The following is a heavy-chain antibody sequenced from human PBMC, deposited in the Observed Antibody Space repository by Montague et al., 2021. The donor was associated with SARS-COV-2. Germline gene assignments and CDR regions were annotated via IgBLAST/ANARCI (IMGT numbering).Heavy chain of an antibody. J-gene: IGHJ6*03. CDR3: ARPGDGVVPSPILGVGPYYSYYYMDV. Sequence: SETLSLTCAAHGGSFSTYSWNWIRQPPGKGLEWIGEIHHGGSTNYNPSLKSRVTISADTSKNQFSLKLTSVAAADTAVYYCARPGDGVVPSPILGVGPYYSYYYMDVWGKGTTVTVSS. CDR1: GGSFSTYS. V-gene: IGHV4-34*01. CDR2: IHHGGST. D-gene: IGHD3-10*01.